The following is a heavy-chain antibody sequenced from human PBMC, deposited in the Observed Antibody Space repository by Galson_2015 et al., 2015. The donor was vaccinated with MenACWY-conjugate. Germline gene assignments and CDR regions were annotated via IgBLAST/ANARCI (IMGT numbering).Heavy chain of an antibody. J-gene: IGHJ4*02. CDR2: INPNTGST. CDR1: GYTFTGNY. Sequence: SVKVSCKASGYTFTGNYIHWVRRAPGQGLEWMGRINPNTGSTIYAQKFQGRVTMTTDTSISTAYMELSGLESGDTALYYCARRSEQWLLFDYWGQGTLITVSS. V-gene: IGHV1-2*06. CDR3: ARRSEQWLLFDY. D-gene: IGHD6-19*01.